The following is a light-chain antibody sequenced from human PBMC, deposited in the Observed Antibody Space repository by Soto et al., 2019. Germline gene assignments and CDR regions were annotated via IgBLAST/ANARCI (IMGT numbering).Light chain of an antibody. CDR3: QHYNNWPPWT. CDR1: QSVSSN. CDR2: AAS. J-gene: IGKJ1*01. V-gene: IGKV3-15*01. Sequence: EIVMTQSPATLSVSPGEGATLSCRASQSVSSNLAWYQQKPGQAPRLLIYAASTRATGIPARFSGSGSGTEFTLTISSLQSEDFAVYYCQHYNNWPPWTFGQETKVEIK.